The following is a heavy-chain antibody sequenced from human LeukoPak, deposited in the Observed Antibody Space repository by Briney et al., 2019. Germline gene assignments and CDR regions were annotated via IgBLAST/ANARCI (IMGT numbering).Heavy chain of an antibody. D-gene: IGHD3-22*01. CDR3: ARPHYDSSGYYYY. Sequence: GGSLRLSCAASGFTFSSYSMNWVRQAPGKGLEWVSSISSSSSYIYYADSVKGRFTISRDNAKNSLYLQMNSLRAEDTAVYYCARPHYDSSGYYYYWGQGTLVTVSS. J-gene: IGHJ4*02. V-gene: IGHV3-21*01. CDR2: ISSSSSYI. CDR1: GFTFSSYS.